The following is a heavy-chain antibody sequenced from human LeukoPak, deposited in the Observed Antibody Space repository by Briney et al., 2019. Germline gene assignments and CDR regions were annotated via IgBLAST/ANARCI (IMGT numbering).Heavy chain of an antibody. CDR3: ARAKYDSSGYYWFDP. D-gene: IGHD3-22*01. Sequence: ASVKVSCKASGYTFTSYGISWVRQAPGQGLKWMGWISAYNGYTKYAEKLQGRVTMTTDTSTSTAYMELRSLRSDDTAVYYCARAKYDSSGYYWFDPWGQGTLVTVSS. J-gene: IGHJ5*02. V-gene: IGHV1-18*01. CDR2: ISAYNGYT. CDR1: GYTFTSYG.